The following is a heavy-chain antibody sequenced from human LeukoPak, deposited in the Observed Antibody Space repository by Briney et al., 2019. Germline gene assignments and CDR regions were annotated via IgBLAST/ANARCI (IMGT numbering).Heavy chain of an antibody. CDR3: ASQNYDILTSMDV. D-gene: IGHD3-9*01. CDR1: GGTFSSYA. J-gene: IGHJ6*02. Sequence: SVKVSCKASGGTFSSYAISCVRQAPGQGLEWMGGIIPIFGTANYAQKFQGRVTITADESTSTAYMELSSLRSEDTAVYYCASQNYDILTSMDVWGQGTTVTVSS. V-gene: IGHV1-69*13. CDR2: IIPIFGTA.